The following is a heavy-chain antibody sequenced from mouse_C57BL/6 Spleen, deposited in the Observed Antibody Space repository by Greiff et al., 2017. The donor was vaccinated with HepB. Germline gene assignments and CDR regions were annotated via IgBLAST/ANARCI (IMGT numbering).Heavy chain of an antibody. D-gene: IGHD2-4*01. Sequence: VQLQQSGPELVKPGASVKISCKASGYTFTDYYMNWVKQSHGKSLEWIGDINPNNGGTSYNQKFKGKATLTVDKSSSTAYMELRSLTSEDSAVYYCARRGYDYDRVYAMDYRGQGTSVTVSS. CDR1: GYTFTDYY. V-gene: IGHV1-26*01. CDR3: ARRGYDYDRVYAMDY. J-gene: IGHJ4*01. CDR2: INPNNGGT.